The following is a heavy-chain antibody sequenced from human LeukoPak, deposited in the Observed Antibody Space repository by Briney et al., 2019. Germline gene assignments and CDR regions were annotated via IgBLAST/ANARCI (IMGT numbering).Heavy chain of an antibody. J-gene: IGHJ4*02. CDR3: ASAPTRVSSGCYN. CDR2: IYYSGST. D-gene: IGHD6-19*01. Sequence: SETLSLTCTVSRGSISSYYWSWMRQPPGKGLEWIGYIYYSGSTNYSPSLKSRVPISVDTSKNQFSLKLSSVTAADTAVYYCASAPTRVSSGCYNWGQGTLVTVSS. V-gene: IGHV4-59*08. CDR1: RGSISSYY.